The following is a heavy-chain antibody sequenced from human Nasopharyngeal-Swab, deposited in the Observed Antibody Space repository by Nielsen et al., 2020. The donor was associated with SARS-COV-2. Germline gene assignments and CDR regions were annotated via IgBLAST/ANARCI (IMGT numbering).Heavy chain of an antibody. D-gene: IGHD6-13*01. J-gene: IGHJ5*02. CDR2: ISGSGGST. Sequence: VRQAPGKGLEWVSAISGSGGSTYYADSVKGRFTISRDNSKNTLYLQMNSLRAEDTAVYYRARAAAAGRVNWFDPWGQGTLVTVSS. CDR3: ARAAAAGRVNWFDP. V-gene: IGHV3-23*01.